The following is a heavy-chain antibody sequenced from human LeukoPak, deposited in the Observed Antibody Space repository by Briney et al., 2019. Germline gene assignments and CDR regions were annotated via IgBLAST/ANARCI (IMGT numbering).Heavy chain of an antibody. V-gene: IGHV3-74*01. CDR2: IDSHGSST. D-gene: IGHD1-14*01. CDR1: GFTFSSYW. Sequence: GGSLRLSCAASGFTFSSYWMHWVRQAPGKGLVWVSRIDSHGSSTTYADSVKGRFTISRDNAKNTLYLQMNSLRGEDTAVYYCARGASNRFDYWGQGTLVTVSS. J-gene: IGHJ4*02. CDR3: ARGASNRFDY.